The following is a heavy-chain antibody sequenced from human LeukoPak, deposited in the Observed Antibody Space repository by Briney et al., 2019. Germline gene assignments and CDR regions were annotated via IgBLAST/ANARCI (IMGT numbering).Heavy chain of an antibody. D-gene: IGHD1-26*01. J-gene: IGHJ3*02. CDR1: GGSISSYY. CDR3: ARDKGRSSGSYLNAFDI. CDR2: IYYSGSA. V-gene: IGHV4-59*01. Sequence: SETLSLTCTVSGGSISSYYWSWIRQPPGKGREWLWYIYYSGSANYNRSLKSRVTISVDPSKNQISLKLSSVTAADTAVYYSARDKGRSSGSYLNAFDIWGQGTMVTVSS.